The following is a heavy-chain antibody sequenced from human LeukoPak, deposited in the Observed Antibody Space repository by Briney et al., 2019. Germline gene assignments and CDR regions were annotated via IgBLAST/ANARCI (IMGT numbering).Heavy chain of an antibody. Sequence: SETLSLTCTVSGGSISSYYWSWIRQPPGKGLEWIGYIYYSGSTNYNPSLKSRVTISVDTSKNQFSLKLSPVTAADTAVYYCARLKAEHYDFWSGFQTADAFDIWGQGTMVTVSS. V-gene: IGHV4-59*08. CDR1: GGSISSYY. J-gene: IGHJ3*02. CDR2: IYYSGST. CDR3: ARLKAEHYDFWSGFQTADAFDI. D-gene: IGHD3-3*01.